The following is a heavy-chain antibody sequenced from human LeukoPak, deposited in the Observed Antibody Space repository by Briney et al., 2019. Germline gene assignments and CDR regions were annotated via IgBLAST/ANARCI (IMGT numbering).Heavy chain of an antibody. Sequence: PSETLSLTCTVSGGSISSSSYYWGWIRQPPGKGLEWIGSIYYSGSTYYNPSLKSRVTISVDTSKNQFSLKLSSVTAADTAVYYCARHVSSSWYIGQWFRGSYFDYWGQGTLVTVSS. CDR2: IYYSGST. J-gene: IGHJ4*02. V-gene: IGHV4-39*01. D-gene: IGHD6-13*01. CDR1: GGSISSSSYY. CDR3: ARHVSSSWYIGQWFRGSYFDY.